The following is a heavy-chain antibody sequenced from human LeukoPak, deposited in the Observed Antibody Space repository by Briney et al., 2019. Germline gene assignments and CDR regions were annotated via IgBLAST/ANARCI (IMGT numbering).Heavy chain of an antibody. Sequence: ASVKVSCKASGYTFTSYYMHWVRQAPGQGLEWMGIINPSGGSTSYAQKFQGRVTMTRDTSTSTVYMELSSLRSEDTAVYYCARGHYMAARLLGWFDPWGQGTLVTVSS. CDR2: INPSGGST. D-gene: IGHD6-6*01. CDR1: GYTFTSYY. CDR3: ARGHYMAARLLGWFDP. J-gene: IGHJ5*02. V-gene: IGHV1-46*01.